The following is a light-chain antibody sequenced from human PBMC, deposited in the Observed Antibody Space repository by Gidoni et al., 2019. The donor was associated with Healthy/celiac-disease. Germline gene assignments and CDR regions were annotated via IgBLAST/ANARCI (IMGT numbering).Light chain of an antibody. J-gene: IGKJ1*01. V-gene: IGKV1-5*03. CDR2: KAS. Sequence: DIQMTQSPSTLSASVGDRVTITCRASQSISSWLAWYQQKPGKAPKLLIYKASSLESGVPSRCSGSGSGTEFTLTSSSLQPDDFATYYCQQYKSYWTFGQGTKVEIK. CDR1: QSISSW. CDR3: QQYKSYWT.